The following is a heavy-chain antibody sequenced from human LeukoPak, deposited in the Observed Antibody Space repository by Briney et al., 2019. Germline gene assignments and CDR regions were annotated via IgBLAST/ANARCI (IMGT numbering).Heavy chain of an antibody. CDR2: ISTNSGTI. V-gene: IGHV3-48*01. J-gene: IGHJ5*02. CDR3: VRDLTIVGVAQVHH. Sequence: GGSLRLSCAASGFTFSIYTMNWVRQAPGKGLEWISYISTNSGTIWYADSVKGRFSISRDNAKNSLFLHMNSLRAEDTAVYYCVRDLTIVGVAQVHHCGQGTLVTVSS. CDR1: GFTFSIYT. D-gene: IGHD1-26*01.